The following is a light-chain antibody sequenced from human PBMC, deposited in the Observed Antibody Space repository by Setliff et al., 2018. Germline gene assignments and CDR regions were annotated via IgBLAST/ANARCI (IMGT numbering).Light chain of an antibody. CDR1: QSISSN. V-gene: IGKV3-15*01. J-gene: IGKJ3*01. CDR3: QQYNNWPFT. CDR2: GAS. Sequence: EIVMTQSPATLSVSPGERATLSCRASQSISSNLAWYQQKPGQAPRILIHGASTRATGIPARFSGTGSGTEFTLTLSSMQSEDFAVYYCQQYNNWPFTFGPGTKVDIK.